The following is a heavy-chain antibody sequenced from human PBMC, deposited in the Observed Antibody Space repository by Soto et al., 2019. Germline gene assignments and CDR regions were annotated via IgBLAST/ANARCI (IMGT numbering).Heavy chain of an antibody. CDR1: GYTFSSNW. D-gene: IGHD4-4*01. Sequence: GESLKISCQTSGYTFSSNWIGWVRQMPGKGLEWMGIIYPGDSDTRYSPSFQGQVTISADKSISTAYLQWSSLKASDTAMYYCARHPDYSNYPYGMDVWGQGTTVTVSS. CDR2: IYPGDSDT. J-gene: IGHJ6*02. CDR3: ARHPDYSNYPYGMDV. V-gene: IGHV5-51*01.